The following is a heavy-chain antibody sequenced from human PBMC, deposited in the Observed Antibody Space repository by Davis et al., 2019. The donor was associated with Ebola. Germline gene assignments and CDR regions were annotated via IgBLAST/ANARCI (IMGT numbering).Heavy chain of an antibody. CDR2: INPHNGNT. CDR1: GYTFTNYG. D-gene: IGHD3-3*01. Sequence: ASVKVSCKASGYTFTNYGITWVRQAPGQGLEWMGWINPHNGNTNYAQNVQGRVIMTSDTATTTAYMEVGSLKSDDTAVYYCARAYDFWSGYLYGYWGQGTLVTVSS. CDR3: ARAYDFWSGYLYGY. J-gene: IGHJ4*02. V-gene: IGHV1-18*04.